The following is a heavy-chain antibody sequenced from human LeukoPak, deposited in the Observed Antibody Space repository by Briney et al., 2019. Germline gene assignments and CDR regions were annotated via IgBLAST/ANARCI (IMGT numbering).Heavy chain of an antibody. J-gene: IGHJ4*02. Sequence: PSETLSLTCGVSGVSFDDYYRSWVRQTPGKGLEWLGEINHSGYTNDSPSLKSRVTLSIDTSRRQFSLNLRSVTVADAGIYYCTRMTTGHDYWGQGTLVTVSS. CDR2: INHSGYT. V-gene: IGHV4-34*01. CDR3: TRMTTGHDY. CDR1: GVSFDDYY. D-gene: IGHD4-17*01.